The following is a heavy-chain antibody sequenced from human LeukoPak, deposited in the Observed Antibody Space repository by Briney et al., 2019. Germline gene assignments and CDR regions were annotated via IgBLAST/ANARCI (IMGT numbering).Heavy chain of an antibody. Sequence: PSETLSLTCAVYGGSFSGYYWSWIRQPPGKGLEWIGEINHSGSTNYNPSLKSRVTISVDTSKNQFSLKLSSVTAADTAVYYCVRGGSAAAAVFDYWGQGTLVTVSS. CDR3: VRGGSAAAAVFDY. D-gene: IGHD6-13*01. CDR1: GGSFSGYY. CDR2: INHSGST. V-gene: IGHV4-34*01. J-gene: IGHJ4*02.